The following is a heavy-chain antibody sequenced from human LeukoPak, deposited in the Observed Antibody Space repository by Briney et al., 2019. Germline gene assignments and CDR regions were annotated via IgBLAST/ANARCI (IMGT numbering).Heavy chain of an antibody. V-gene: IGHV4-34*01. CDR2: INHSGST. D-gene: IGHD5-24*01. J-gene: IGHJ4*02. Sequence: SETLSLTCAVYGGSFSGYYWSWIRQPPGKWLEWIGEINHSGSTNYNPSLKSRVTISVDTSKNQFSLKLSSVTAADTAVYYCARGPRTMATITPFDYWGQGTLVTVSS. CDR3: ARGPRTMATITPFDY. CDR1: GGSFSGYY.